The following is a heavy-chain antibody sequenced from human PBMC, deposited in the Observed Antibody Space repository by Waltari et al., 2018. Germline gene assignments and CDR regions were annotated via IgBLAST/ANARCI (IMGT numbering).Heavy chain of an antibody. D-gene: IGHD2-2*01. CDR3: ARGHIVVVPAAIWFDP. Sequence: QVQLQQWGAGLLKPSETLSLTCAVYGGSFSGYYWSWIRQPPGKGLEWIGEINHSGSTNSNPSLKSRVTISVDTSKNQFSLKLSSVTAADTAVYYCARGHIVVVPAAIWFDPWGQGTLVTVSS. CDR2: INHSGST. CDR1: GGSFSGYY. V-gene: IGHV4-34*01. J-gene: IGHJ5*02.